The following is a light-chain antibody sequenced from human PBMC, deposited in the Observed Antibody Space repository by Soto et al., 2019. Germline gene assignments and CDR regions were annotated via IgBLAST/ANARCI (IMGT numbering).Light chain of an antibody. J-gene: IGKJ2*01. Sequence: EIVMTQSPATLSVSPGERATLSCRASQSVSSNLAWYQQKPGQAPRLLIYGASTRATGIPARFSGSGSGTEFPLTINSLHSEDFAVYYCQQYNNWPPYTFGQGTKLEIK. CDR3: QQYNNWPPYT. V-gene: IGKV3-15*01. CDR2: GAS. CDR1: QSVSSN.